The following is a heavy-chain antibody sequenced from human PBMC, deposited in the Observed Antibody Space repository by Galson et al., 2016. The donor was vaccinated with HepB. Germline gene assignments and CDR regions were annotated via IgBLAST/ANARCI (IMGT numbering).Heavy chain of an antibody. CDR1: GFTFSSNG. CDR2: ISGSGTLT. Sequence: SLRLSCAASGFTFSSNGMSWVRQAPGKGLEWVSCISGSGTLTYYADSVKGRFTISRDNSKNTLNLQMNSLRAEDTALYYCAKIAVTGTWYFDLWGRGALVSVSS. J-gene: IGHJ2*01. D-gene: IGHD6-19*01. CDR3: AKIAVTGTWYFDL. V-gene: IGHV3-23*01.